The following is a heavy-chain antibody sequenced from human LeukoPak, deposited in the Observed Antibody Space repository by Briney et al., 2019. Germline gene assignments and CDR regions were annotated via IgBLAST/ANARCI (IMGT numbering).Heavy chain of an antibody. D-gene: IGHD3-10*01. Sequence: GGSLRLSCAASGFTFADYAMHWVRQAPGKGQEWVSGISWNSGSIGYADSVKGRFTISRDNAKNSLYLQMNSLRAEDTALYYCAKDNADGAIMVRADWYFDLWGRGTLVTVSS. CDR1: GFTFADYA. CDR3: AKDNADGAIMVRADWYFDL. CDR2: ISWNSGSI. V-gene: IGHV3-9*01. J-gene: IGHJ2*01.